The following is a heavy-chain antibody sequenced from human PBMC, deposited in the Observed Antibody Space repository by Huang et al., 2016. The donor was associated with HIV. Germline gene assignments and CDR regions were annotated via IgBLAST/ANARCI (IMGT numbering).Heavy chain of an antibody. CDR3: ARAPEFGNYQFDY. Sequence: SSYAVHWVRQAPGRGLEWGAVISYEGSRKYIGDSVKGRFTISRDNSKNTVYLQMNSLRTEDTAVYYCARAPEFGNYQFDYWGLGTLVTVSS. D-gene: IGHD1-7*01. CDR1: SSYA. J-gene: IGHJ4*02. CDR2: ISYEGSRK. V-gene: IGHV3-30-3*01.